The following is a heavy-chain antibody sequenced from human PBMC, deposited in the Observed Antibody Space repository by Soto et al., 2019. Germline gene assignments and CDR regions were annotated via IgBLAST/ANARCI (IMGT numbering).Heavy chain of an antibody. D-gene: IGHD3-3*01. CDR3: ASPLGGVVIDGYHSGMDV. CDR2: INYIGST. J-gene: IGHJ6*02. Sequence: PSETLSLTCTVCGVSIGSSSAYWGWIRQPTGQELEWIGTINYIGSTYSNPSLSSRLIISADTTKNQFSLKLSSVTAADTAVYFCASPLGGVVIDGYHSGMDVLGQGTTLAVSS. CDR1: GVSIGSSSAY. V-gene: IGHV4-39*01.